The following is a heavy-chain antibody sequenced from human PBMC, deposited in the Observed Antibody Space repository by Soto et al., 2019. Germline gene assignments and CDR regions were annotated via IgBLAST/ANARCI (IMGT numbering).Heavy chain of an antibody. CDR1: GYTFTSYG. J-gene: IGHJ5*02. CDR2: ISAYNGNT. CDR3: ARRGHYDFWSGYYDALGWFDP. V-gene: IGHV1-18*01. D-gene: IGHD3-3*01. Sequence: QVQLVQSGAEVKKPGASVKVSCKASGYTFTSYGISWVRQAPGQGLEWMGWISAYNGNTNYAQKLQGRVTMTTDTAMSTAYMGLRRLRSDDTAVYYCARRGHYDFWSGYYDALGWFDPWGQGTLVTVSS.